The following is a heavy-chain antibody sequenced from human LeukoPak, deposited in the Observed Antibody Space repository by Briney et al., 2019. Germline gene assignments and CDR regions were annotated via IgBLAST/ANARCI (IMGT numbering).Heavy chain of an antibody. Sequence: GGSLRLSCVASKFTFSHFDMHWVRQAPGQGLQWLSSLLYNGSDKKYADSVKGRFTTSRDNSKNTLFLQMSSLRVEDTAVYYCARELSRFTMIGNRLDGLGLWGQGTMVTVTS. CDR1: KFTFSHFD. V-gene: IGHV3-30*03. D-gene: IGHD3-22*01. CDR2: LLYNGSDK. CDR3: ARELSRFTMIGNRLDGLGL. J-gene: IGHJ3*01.